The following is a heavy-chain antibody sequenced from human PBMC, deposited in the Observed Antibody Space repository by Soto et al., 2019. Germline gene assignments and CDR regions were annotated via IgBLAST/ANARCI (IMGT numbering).Heavy chain of an antibody. Sequence: EVQLLESGGRLVQPGGSLRLSCAASGFSFSIYAMNWVRQAPGKGLEWVSGISGGGGSTYHADSVKGRFTISRDNSKNTLYLQMNSLRAEDTAVYYCAKDPTSYDSSTQFDSWCQGTLVTVSS. CDR3: AKDPTSYDSSTQFDS. CDR1: GFSFSIYA. D-gene: IGHD3-22*01. J-gene: IGHJ4*02. V-gene: IGHV3-23*01. CDR2: ISGGGGST.